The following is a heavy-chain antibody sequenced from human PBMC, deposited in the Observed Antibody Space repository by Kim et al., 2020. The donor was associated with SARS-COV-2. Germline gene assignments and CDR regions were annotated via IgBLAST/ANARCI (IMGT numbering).Heavy chain of an antibody. CDR2: IKSKTDGGTT. V-gene: IGHV3-15*01. J-gene: IGHJ3*02. Sequence: GGSLRLSCAASGFTFSNAWMSWVRQAPGKGLEWVGRIKSKTDGGTTDYAAPVKGRFTISRDDSKNTLYLQMNSLKTEDTAVYYCTTWELLLYAFDIWGQGTMVTVSS. CDR1: GFTFSNAW. D-gene: IGHD1-26*01. CDR3: TTWELLLYAFDI.